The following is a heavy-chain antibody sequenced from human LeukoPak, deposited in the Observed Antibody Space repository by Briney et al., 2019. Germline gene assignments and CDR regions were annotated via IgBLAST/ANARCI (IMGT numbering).Heavy chain of an antibody. D-gene: IGHD1-7*01. CDR3: VSAGTSYYFDY. CDR2: ISYDGSSK. J-gene: IGHJ4*02. CDR1: GFTFSSYG. V-gene: IGHV3-30*03. Sequence: GGSLRLSCAASGFTFSSYGMHWVRQAPGKGLEWVAVISYDGSSKYYADSVKGRFTISRDNSKNTLYLQMNSLRAEDTAVYYCVSAGTSYYFDYWGQGTLVTVSS.